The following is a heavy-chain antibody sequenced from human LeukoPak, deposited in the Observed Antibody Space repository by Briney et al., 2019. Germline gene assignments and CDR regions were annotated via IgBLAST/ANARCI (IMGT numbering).Heavy chain of an antibody. V-gene: IGHV1-2*02. CDR2: INPNSGGT. CDR1: GYTFTGYY. CDR3: ARGRRLDCSGGSCQSLWDY. D-gene: IGHD2-15*01. J-gene: IGHJ4*02. Sequence: ASVKVSCKASGYTFTGYYMHWVRQAPGEGLEWMGWINPNSGGTKYAQNFQGRVTMTRDTSISTAYMELSRLTSDDTAVYYCARGRRLDCSGGSCQSLWDYWGKGTLVTVSS.